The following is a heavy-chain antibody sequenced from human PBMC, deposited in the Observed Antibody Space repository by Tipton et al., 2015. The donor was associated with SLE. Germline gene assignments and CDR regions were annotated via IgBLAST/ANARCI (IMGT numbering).Heavy chain of an antibody. CDR1: GGSISTLY. D-gene: IGHD3-3*01. CDR2: IYFTGSS. CDR3: ARVGNYDLDY. V-gene: IGHV4-59*11. J-gene: IGHJ4*02. Sequence: TLSLTCTVSGGSISTLYLSWIRQPPGQGLVGIGYIYFTGSSNYDPSLKGRVTISVDTSKKQFSLKLSSVTAADTAVYYCARVGNYDLDYWGQGSLVTVSS.